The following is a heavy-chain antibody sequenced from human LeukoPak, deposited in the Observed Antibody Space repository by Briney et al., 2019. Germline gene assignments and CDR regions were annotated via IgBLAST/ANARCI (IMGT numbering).Heavy chain of an antibody. CDR2: ISGSGGST. V-gene: IGHV3-23*01. Sequence: GGSLRLSCAASGFTFSNYAMSCARQAPGKGLEWVSAISGSGGSTYYADSVKGRFTISRDNSKNTLYLQMNSLRAEDTAVYYCTKGTIWLPFDYWGQGTLVTVSS. CDR3: TKGTIWLPFDY. D-gene: IGHD5-18*01. J-gene: IGHJ4*02. CDR1: GFTFSNYA.